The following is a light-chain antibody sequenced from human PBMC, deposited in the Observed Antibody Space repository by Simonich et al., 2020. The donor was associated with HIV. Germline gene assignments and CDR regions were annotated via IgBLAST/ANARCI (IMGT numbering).Light chain of an antibody. CDR1: QSVSSSS. Sequence: EIVLTQSPGTLSLSPGERPTLSCRASQSVSSSSLAWYRQKPGQSPHLLIHEVSNRFSGVPDRFSGSGSGTDFTLKISRVEAEDIGLYYCMQSVQLPITFGQGTRLEIK. CDR3: MQSVQLPIT. V-gene: IGKV3-20*01. J-gene: IGKJ5*01. CDR2: EVS.